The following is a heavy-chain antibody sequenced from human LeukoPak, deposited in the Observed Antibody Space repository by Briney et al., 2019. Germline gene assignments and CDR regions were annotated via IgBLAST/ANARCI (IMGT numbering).Heavy chain of an antibody. CDR1: GYTFSSYV. CDR3: TKGDRGSGWQH. Sequence: GGSLGLSCAASGYTFSSYVMSWVRQAPGKGLEWVSAITGTGGGTYYADSAKGRFTISRDNSKNTLYLQMDSLRADDTAIYYCTKGDRGSGWQHWGQGTLVTV. J-gene: IGHJ4*02. CDR2: ITGTGGGT. D-gene: IGHD6-19*01. V-gene: IGHV3-23*01.